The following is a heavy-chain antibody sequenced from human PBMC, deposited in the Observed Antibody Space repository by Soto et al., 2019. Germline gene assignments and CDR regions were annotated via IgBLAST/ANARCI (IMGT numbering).Heavy chain of an antibody. V-gene: IGHV3-48*03. CDR2: FSGSSGTI. CDR1: GFTFSTYE. CDR3: ARGRPSSPYYYYGMDV. D-gene: IGHD6-6*01. J-gene: IGHJ6*02. Sequence: PGGSLRLSCAASGFTFSTYEMNWVRQAPGKGLEWVSFFSGSSGTIFYAVSVKGRFTISGDNAKNSLYLQMNSLRAEDTAVYYCARGRPSSPYYYYGMDVWGQGTTVTVSS.